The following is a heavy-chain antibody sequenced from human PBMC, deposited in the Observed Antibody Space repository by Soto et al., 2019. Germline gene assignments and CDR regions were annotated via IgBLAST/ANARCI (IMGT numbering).Heavy chain of an antibody. CDR1: GGTFSSYA. Sequence: QMQLVQSGAKVKKPGSSVKVSCKASGGTFSSYAISWVRQAPGQGLEWMGGIIPISDTTNYAQKFQGRVTITADESTSTAYMELSSLRSEDTAVYYCARSQGSSTSLEIYYYYYYVMDVWGQGTTVTVSS. J-gene: IGHJ6*02. D-gene: IGHD2-2*01. V-gene: IGHV1-69*01. CDR2: IIPISDTT. CDR3: ARSQGSSTSLEIYYYYYYVMDV.